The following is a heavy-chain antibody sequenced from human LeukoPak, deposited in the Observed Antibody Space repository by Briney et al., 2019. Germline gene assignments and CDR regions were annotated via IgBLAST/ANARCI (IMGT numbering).Heavy chain of an antibody. Sequence: GGSLRLSCAASGFTFSSYGMHWVRQAPGKGLEWVAFIRYDGSNKYYADSVKGRFTISRDNSKNTLYLQMNSLRAEDTAVYYCAKVYYYDSSGYFEQGAFYYYMDVWGKGTTVTISS. CDR3: AKVYYYDSSGYFEQGAFYYYMDV. CDR2: IRYDGSNK. D-gene: IGHD3-22*01. V-gene: IGHV3-30*02. CDR1: GFTFSSYG. J-gene: IGHJ6*03.